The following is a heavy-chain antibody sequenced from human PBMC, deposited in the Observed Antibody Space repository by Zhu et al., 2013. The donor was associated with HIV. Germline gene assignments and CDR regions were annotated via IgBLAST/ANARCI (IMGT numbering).Heavy chain of an antibody. CDR1: GYTFNDYY. D-gene: IGHD3-10*01. CDR2: INPNSGVT. J-gene: IGHJ4*02. Sequence: QVHLVQSGAEVRKPGASVKVSCKASGYTFNDYYMHWVRQAPGQGLEWVGWINPNSGVTNYAQKFQGRVTMTRDTSISTAYLELSRLRSDDTAVYFCARDHQSSVFRGVKFDYWGQGTLVAVSS. CDR3: ARDHQSSVFRGVKFDY. V-gene: IGHV1-2*02.